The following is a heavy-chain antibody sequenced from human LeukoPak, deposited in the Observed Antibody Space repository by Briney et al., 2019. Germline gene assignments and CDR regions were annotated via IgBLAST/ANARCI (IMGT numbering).Heavy chain of an antibody. CDR1: GGSISSSSYY. Sequence: SETLSLTCTVSGGSISSSSYYWGWIRQPPGKGLEWIGSIYYSGSTYYNPSLKSRVTISVDTSKNQFSLKPSSVTAADTAVYYCARLVAARAFDYWGQGTLVTVSS. V-gene: IGHV4-39*01. CDR3: ARLVAARAFDY. J-gene: IGHJ4*02. CDR2: IYYSGST. D-gene: IGHD6-6*01.